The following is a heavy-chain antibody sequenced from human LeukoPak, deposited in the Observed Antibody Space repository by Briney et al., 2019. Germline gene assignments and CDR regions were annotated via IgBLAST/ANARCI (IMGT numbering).Heavy chain of an antibody. D-gene: IGHD3-9*01. CDR2: FDPEDGET. CDR3: ATSPLRYFDWLETGANGAFDI. CDR1: GYTLTELS. J-gene: IGHJ3*02. V-gene: IGHV1-24*01. Sequence: ASVKVSCKVSGYTLTELSMHWVRQAPGKGLKWMGGFDPEDGETIYPQKFQGRVTMTEDTSTDTAYMELSSLRSEDTAVYYCATSPLRYFDWLETGANGAFDIWGQGTMVTVSS.